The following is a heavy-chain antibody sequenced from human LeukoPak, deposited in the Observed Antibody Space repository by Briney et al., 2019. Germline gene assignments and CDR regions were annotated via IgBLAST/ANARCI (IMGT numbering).Heavy chain of an antibody. CDR3: VRDSGGY. Sequence: HSGGSLRLSCAASGFTFTTYWMTWVRQAPGKGLEWVANIRQDGSEKYYVDSVKGRFTISRDNAKNSLYLQMNSLRAEDTAVYYCVRDSGGYWGQGTLVTVSS. J-gene: IGHJ4*02. V-gene: IGHV3-7*01. D-gene: IGHD1-14*01. CDR2: IRQDGSEK. CDR1: GFTFTTYW.